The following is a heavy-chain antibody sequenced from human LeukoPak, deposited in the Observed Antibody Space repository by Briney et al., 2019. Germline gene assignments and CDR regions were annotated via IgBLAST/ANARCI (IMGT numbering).Heavy chain of an antibody. J-gene: IGHJ4*02. CDR2: INHSGST. Sequence: SETLSLTCAVYGGSFSGNYWSWIRQPPGKGLDWIGEINHSGSTNYNPSLKSRVTISVDTSKNQFSLKLSSVTAADTAVYYCARGGDHVDTAMVVYFDYWGQGTLVTVSS. D-gene: IGHD5-18*01. CDR3: ARGGDHVDTAMVVYFDY. V-gene: IGHV4-34*01. CDR1: GGSFSGNY.